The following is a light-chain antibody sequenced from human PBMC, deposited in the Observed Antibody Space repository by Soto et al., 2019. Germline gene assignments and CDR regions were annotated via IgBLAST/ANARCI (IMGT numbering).Light chain of an antibody. CDR2: DVS. Sequence: QSVLTHPASVSGPPGQSITISCTGTSSDVGGYNYVSWYQQHPGKAPKLMIYDVSNRPSGVSNRFSGSKSGNTASLTISGLQAEDEADYYCSSYTSSSTLHVFGTGTKVTVL. CDR3: SSYTSSSTLHV. J-gene: IGLJ1*01. V-gene: IGLV2-14*01. CDR1: SSDVGGYNY.